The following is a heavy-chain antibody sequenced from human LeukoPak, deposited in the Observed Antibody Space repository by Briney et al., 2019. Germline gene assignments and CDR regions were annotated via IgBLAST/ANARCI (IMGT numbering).Heavy chain of an antibody. CDR2: ISSSSSDI. V-gene: IGHV3-21*01. D-gene: IGHD5-12*01. Sequence: NPGGSLRLSCAASGFTFSSHSMNWVRQAPGKGLEWVSSISSSSSDIYYADSVKGRFTISRDNAKNSLYLHMNSLRAEDTAVYYCASGGYRGYYFDYWGQGTLVTVSS. CDR3: ASGGYRGYYFDY. CDR1: GFTFSSHS. J-gene: IGHJ4*02.